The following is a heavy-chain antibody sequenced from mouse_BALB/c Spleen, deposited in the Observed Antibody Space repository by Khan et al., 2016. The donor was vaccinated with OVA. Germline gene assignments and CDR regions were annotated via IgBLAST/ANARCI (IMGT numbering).Heavy chain of an antibody. Sequence: QVQLQQSGSELARPGASVKMSCKASGYTFTSYTMHWVKQRPGQGLEWIGYINPSNGYTNYNQKFKDKATLNADKSSSTAYMQLSSLTSEDSAVYYCAREVAYYRYDGWFAFWGQGTLVTVSA. CDR2: INPSNGYT. CDR1: GYTFTSYT. CDR3: AREVAYYRYDGWFAF. V-gene: IGHV1-4*01. J-gene: IGHJ3*01. D-gene: IGHD2-14*01.